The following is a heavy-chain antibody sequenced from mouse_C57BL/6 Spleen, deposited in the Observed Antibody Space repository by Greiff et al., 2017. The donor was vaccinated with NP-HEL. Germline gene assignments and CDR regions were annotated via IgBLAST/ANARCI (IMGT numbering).Heavy chain of an antibody. CDR2: IDPSDSET. CDR1: GYTFTSYW. J-gene: IGHJ4*01. V-gene: IGHV1-52*01. D-gene: IGHD2-1*01. Sequence: QVQLQQPGAELVRPGSSVQLSCKASGYTFTSYWMHWVKQRPIQGLEWIGNIDPSDSETHYNQKFKDKATLTVDKASSTAYMQLSSLTSEDSAVYYCARSMIYYGNSGAMDYWGQGTSVTVSS. CDR3: ARSMIYYGNSGAMDY.